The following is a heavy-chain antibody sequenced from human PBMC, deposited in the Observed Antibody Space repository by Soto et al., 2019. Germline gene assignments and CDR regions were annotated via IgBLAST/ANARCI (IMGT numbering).Heavy chain of an antibody. CDR2: IYTSGST. CDR1: GGSISSYY. J-gene: IGHJ6*02. D-gene: IGHD3-3*01. V-gene: IGHV4-4*07. Sequence: SETLSLTCTVSGGSISSYYWSWIRQPAGKGLEWIGRIYTSGSTNYNPSLKSRVTMSVDTSENQFSLKLSSVTAADTAVYYCARDRGYYDFWSGYYTRKAYYYYGMDVWGQGTTVTVS. CDR3: ARDRGYYDFWSGYYTRKAYYYYGMDV.